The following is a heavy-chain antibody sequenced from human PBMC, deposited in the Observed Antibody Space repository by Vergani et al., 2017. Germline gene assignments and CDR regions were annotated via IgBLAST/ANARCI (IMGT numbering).Heavy chain of an antibody. CDR3: TRSECSGTTCYGHYFDL. J-gene: IGHJ4*01. Sequence: EVQLVESGGGRVRPGGSLRLSCEVSGFKFDDYYMSWVRQAPGKGLEWVSVIKSDGRTSYAESVRGRFTISRDTSRNAVYLQMNILRVEDTGVYYCTRSECSGTTCYGHYFDLWGHGILVTVSS. D-gene: IGHD2-15*01. V-gene: IGHV3-66*02. CDR2: IKSDGRT. CDR1: GFKFDDYY.